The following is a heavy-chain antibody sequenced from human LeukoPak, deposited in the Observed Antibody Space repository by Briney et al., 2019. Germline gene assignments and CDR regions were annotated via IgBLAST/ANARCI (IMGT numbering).Heavy chain of an antibody. D-gene: IGHD2-2*01. J-gene: IGHJ3*02. CDR2: ISWNSGSI. Sequence: GGSLRLSCAASGFTFDDYAMYWVRQAPGKGLEWVSGISWNSGSINYADSVKGRFTISRDNAKNSLFLQMNSLRAEDTALYYCAKDWAGSSVFDIWGQGTMVTVSS. V-gene: IGHV3-9*01. CDR1: GFTFDDYA. CDR3: AKDWAGSSVFDI.